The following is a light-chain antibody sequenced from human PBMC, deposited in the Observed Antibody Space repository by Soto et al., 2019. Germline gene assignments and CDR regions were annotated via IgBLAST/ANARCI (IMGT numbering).Light chain of an antibody. CDR3: QQYGSSLYT. CDR1: QSVSSSY. Sequence: EIVLTQSPGTLSLSPGERATLSCRASQSVSSSYLAWYQQKPGQAPRLLIYGASSRATGIPDRFSGSGSGTDFTLTISRLEPEDFAMDYCQQYGSSLYTFGQGTKLEIK. CDR2: GAS. J-gene: IGKJ2*01. V-gene: IGKV3-20*01.